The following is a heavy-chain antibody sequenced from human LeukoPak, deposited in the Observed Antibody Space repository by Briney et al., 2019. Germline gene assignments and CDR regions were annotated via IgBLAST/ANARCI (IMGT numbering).Heavy chain of an antibody. CDR3: AREVVTYYYDSSSDAFDI. Sequence: SETLSLTCTVSGGSISSSSYYWGWIRQPPGKGLEWIGSIYYSGSTYYNPSLKSRVTISVDTSKNQFSLKLSSVTAADTAVYYCAREVVTYYYDSSSDAFDIWGQGTMVTVSS. D-gene: IGHD3-22*01. CDR2: IYYSGST. J-gene: IGHJ3*02. CDR1: GGSISSSSYY. V-gene: IGHV4-39*07.